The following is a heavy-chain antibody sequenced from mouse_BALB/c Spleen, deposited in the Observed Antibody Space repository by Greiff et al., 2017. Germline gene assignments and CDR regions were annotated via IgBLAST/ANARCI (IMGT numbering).Heavy chain of an antibody. D-gene: IGHD2-14*01. CDR3: ARRYDYAMDD. Sequence: EVKLVESGGGLVKPGGSLKLSCAASGFTFSSYAMSWVRQTPEKRLEWVASISSGGSTYYPDSVKGRFTISRDNARNILYLQMSSLRSEDTAMYYCARRYDYAMDDWGQGTSVTVSS. CDR2: ISSGGST. V-gene: IGHV5-6-5*01. CDR1: GFTFSSYA. J-gene: IGHJ4*01.